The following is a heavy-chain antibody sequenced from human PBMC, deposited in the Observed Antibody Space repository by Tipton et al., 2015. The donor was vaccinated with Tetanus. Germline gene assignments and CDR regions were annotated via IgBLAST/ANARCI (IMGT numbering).Heavy chain of an antibody. Sequence: SLRLSCEVSGFTFSNYVMNWVRQAPGKGPEWVSSISSRNTYIYYADSVKGRFTISRDNAKSSLFLQMNGLRAEDTAIYYCTSGNTFDYWGQGTLVTVSS. CDR3: TSGNTFDY. J-gene: IGHJ4*02. CDR1: GFTFSNYV. D-gene: IGHD2/OR15-2a*01. V-gene: IGHV3-21*01. CDR2: ISSRNTYI.